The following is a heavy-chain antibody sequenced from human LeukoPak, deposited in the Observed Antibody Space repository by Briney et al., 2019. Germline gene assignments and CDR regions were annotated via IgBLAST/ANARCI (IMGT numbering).Heavy chain of an antibody. CDR2: ISSSGGRT. CDR3: ARDNYGMDV. V-gene: IGHV3-64*01. J-gene: IGHJ6*02. CDR1: GFTFSTYA. Sequence: PGGSLRLSCAASGFTFSTYAMHWVRQAPGKGLEYVSAISSSGGRTYYANSVKDRFTISRDISTNTLYLQMGSLRAEDTAVYSWARDNYGMDVWGQGTTVTVSS.